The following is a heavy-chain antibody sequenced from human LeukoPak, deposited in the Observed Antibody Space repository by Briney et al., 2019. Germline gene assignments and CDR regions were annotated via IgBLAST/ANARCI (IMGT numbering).Heavy chain of an antibody. CDR1: GFTFNTFG. CDR3: AKDSSSSLDY. D-gene: IGHD6-6*01. Sequence: GGSLRLSCAASGFTFNTFGMHWVRQAPGKGLEWVAVIWYDGNNEYYADSVKGRFAISRDNSNNTLFLQMYSLRAEDTAVYYCAKDSSSSLDYWGQRTLVTVSS. J-gene: IGHJ4*02. CDR2: IWYDGNNE. V-gene: IGHV3-33*06.